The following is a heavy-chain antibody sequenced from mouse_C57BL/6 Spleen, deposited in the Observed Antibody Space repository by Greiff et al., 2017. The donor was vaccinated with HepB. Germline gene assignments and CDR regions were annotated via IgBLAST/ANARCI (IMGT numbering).Heavy chain of an antibody. CDR1: GYTFTSYC. CDR2: IHPNSGST. D-gene: IGHD1-1*01. J-gene: IGHJ2*01. Sequence: VQLQQPGAELVKPGASVKLSCKASGYTFTSYCMHWVKQRPGQGLEWIGMIHPNSGSTNYNEKFKSKATLTVDKSSSTAYMQLSSLTSEDSAVYYCARSDYYGSRYDIDYWGQGTTLTVSS. V-gene: IGHV1-64*01. CDR3: ARSDYYGSRYDIDY.